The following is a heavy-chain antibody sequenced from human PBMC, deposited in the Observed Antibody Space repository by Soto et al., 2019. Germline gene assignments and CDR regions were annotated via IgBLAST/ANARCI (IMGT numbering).Heavy chain of an antibody. J-gene: IGHJ6*03. CDR3: AREGITIFGVVPPDYYYYYMDV. Sequence: ASVKVSCKASGYTFTSYGISWVRQAPGQGLEWMGWISAYNGNTNYAQKLQGRVTMTTDTYTSTAYMELRSLRSYDTAVYYCAREGITIFGVVPPDYYYYYMDVWGKGTTVTVSS. D-gene: IGHD3-3*01. V-gene: IGHV1-18*01. CDR2: ISAYNGNT. CDR1: GYTFTSYG.